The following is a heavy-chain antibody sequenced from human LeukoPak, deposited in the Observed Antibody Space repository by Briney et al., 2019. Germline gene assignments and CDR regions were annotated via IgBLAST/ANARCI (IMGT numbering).Heavy chain of an antibody. CDR2: ITSSSSYT. V-gene: IGHV3-21*01. CDR3: AREDGFGELYYRAFDY. Sequence: GGSLRLSCAASGFSFSSYNMNWVRLAPGKGLEWVSSITSSSSYTFYADSVKGRFTISRDNAKNSLYLQMNSLRAEDTAVYYCAREDGFGELYYRAFDYWGQGTLVTVSS. CDR1: GFSFSSYN. J-gene: IGHJ4*02. D-gene: IGHD3-10*01.